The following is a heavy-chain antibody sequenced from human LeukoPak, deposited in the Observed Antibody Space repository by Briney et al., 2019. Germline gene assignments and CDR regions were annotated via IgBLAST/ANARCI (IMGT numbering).Heavy chain of an antibody. CDR2: ISSSGSTI. CDR3: ARDPPHYYDSSGYPLGY. D-gene: IGHD3-22*01. J-gene: IGHJ4*02. CDR1: GFTFSDYY. V-gene: IGHV3-11*04. Sequence: MPGGSLRLSCAASGFTFSDYYMSWIRQAPGKGLEWVSYISSSGSTIYYADSVKGRFTISRDNAKNSLYLQMNSLRAEDTAVYYCARDPPHYYDSSGYPLGYWGQGTLVTVSS.